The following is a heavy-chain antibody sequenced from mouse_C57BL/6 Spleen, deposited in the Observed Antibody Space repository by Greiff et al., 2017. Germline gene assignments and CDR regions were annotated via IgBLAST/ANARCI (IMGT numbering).Heavy chain of an antibody. V-gene: IGHV14-1*01. D-gene: IGHD1-1*01. Sequence: VHVKQSGAELVRPGASVKLSCTASGFNIKDYYMHWVKQRPEQGLEWIGRIDPEDGDTEYAPQFQGKATMTADTSSNTAYLQLSSLTSEDTAVYYCTTAYYGSSPFDYWGQGTTLTVSS. J-gene: IGHJ2*01. CDR2: IDPEDGDT. CDR3: TTAYYGSSPFDY. CDR1: GFNIKDYY.